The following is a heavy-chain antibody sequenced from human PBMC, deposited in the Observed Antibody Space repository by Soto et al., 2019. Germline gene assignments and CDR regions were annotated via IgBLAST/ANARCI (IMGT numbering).Heavy chain of an antibody. CDR2: ISAYNGNT. D-gene: IGHD2-15*01. CDR3: ARDDCSGGSCYIGY. Sequence: ASVKVSCKASGGTFSSYAISWVRQAPGQGLEWMGWISAYNGNTNYAQKLQGRVTMTTDTSTSTAYMELRSLRSDDTAVYYCARDDCSGGSCYIGYWGQGTLVTVSS. V-gene: IGHV1-18*01. CDR1: GGTFSSYA. J-gene: IGHJ4*02.